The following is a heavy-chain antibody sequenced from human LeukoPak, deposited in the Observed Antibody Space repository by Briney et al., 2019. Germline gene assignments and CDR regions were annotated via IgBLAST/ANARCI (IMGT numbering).Heavy chain of an antibody. CDR3: ASYRQGGSYSSGWYYYYYMDV. V-gene: IGHV1-46*01. CDR1: GYTFTSYY. CDR2: IKPSGGST. Sequence: ASVKVSCKASGYTFTSYYMHWVRQAPGQGLEWMGIIKPSGGSTNYAQKFQGRVTITADESTSTAYMELSSLRSEDTAVYYCASYRQGGSYSSGWYYYYYMDVWGKGTTVTISS. D-gene: IGHD6-19*01. J-gene: IGHJ6*03.